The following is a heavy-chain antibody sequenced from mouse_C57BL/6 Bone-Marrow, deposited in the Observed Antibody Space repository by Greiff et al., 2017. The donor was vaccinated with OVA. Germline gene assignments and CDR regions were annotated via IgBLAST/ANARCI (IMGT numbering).Heavy chain of an antibody. CDR1: GYTFTSYW. D-gene: IGHD1-1*01. V-gene: IGHV1-64*01. CDR3: AKKGDYYGSSHWYFDV. J-gene: IGHJ1*03. CDR2: IHPNSGST. Sequence: QVQLQQPGAELVKPGASVKLSCKASGYTFTSYWMHWVKQRPGQGLEWIGMIHPNSGSTNYNEKFKSKATLTVDKSSSTAYMQLSSLTSEDSAVYYWAKKGDYYGSSHWYFDVWGTGTTVTVSS.